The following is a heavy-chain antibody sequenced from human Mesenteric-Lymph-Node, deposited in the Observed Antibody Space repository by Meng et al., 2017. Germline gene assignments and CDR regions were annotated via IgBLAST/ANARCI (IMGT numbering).Heavy chain of an antibody. J-gene: IGHJ5*02. CDR2: IHDSGST. V-gene: IGHV4-31*03. CDR1: GGSISSGGYY. Sequence: VQLQGPGPGLVKPSPTLSLTCTVPGGSISSGGYYWSWIRQHPGKGLEWIGYIHDSGSTYYNPSLKSRVTISADTSKNQFSLKLSSVTAADTAVYYCARASYGSGSPLGESWFDPWGQGTLVTVSS. CDR3: ARASYGSGSPLGESWFDP. D-gene: IGHD3-10*01.